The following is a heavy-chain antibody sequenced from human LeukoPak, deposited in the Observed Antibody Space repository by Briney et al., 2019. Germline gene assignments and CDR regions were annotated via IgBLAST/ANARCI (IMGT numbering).Heavy chain of an antibody. Sequence: ASVKVSCKASGGTFSSYAISWVRQAPGQGLEWMGGIIPIFGTANYAQKFQGRVTITADESTSTAYMELSSLRSEDTAVYYCARDLDDSYTNYYGVDVWGQGTTVTVSS. V-gene: IGHV1-69*01. D-gene: IGHD3-16*02. CDR3: ARDLDDSYTNYYGVDV. CDR1: GGTFSSYA. J-gene: IGHJ6*02. CDR2: IIPIFGTA.